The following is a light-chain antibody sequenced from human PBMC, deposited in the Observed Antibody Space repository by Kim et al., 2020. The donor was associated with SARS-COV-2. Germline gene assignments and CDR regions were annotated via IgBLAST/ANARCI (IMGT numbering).Light chain of an antibody. CDR1: SLRIYY. CDR3: KSRDSSCNVV. J-gene: IGLJ2*01. V-gene: IGLV3-19*01. CDR2: GKN. Sequence: SSELTQDPAVSVALGQTVRITCQGDSLRIYYASWYQQKPGQAPVLVIYGKNNRPSGIPDRFSGSSSGNTASLTITGAQADDESDYYCKSRDSSCNVVFGGGTQLTVL.